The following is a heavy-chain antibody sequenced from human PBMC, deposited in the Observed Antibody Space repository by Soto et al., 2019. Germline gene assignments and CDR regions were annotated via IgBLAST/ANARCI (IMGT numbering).Heavy chain of an antibody. CDR3: ARDHDVLMVYPYYYYGMDV. Sequence: QVQLVESGGGVVQPGRSLRLSCAASGFTFSSYAMHWVRQAPGTGLEWVAVISYDGSNKYYADSVKGRFTISRDNSKNTLDLQMNSLRAEAKAGYYCARDHDVLMVYPYYYYGMDVWGQGTTVTFSS. D-gene: IGHD2-8*01. CDR1: GFTFSSYA. V-gene: IGHV3-30-3*01. J-gene: IGHJ6*02. CDR2: ISYDGSNK.